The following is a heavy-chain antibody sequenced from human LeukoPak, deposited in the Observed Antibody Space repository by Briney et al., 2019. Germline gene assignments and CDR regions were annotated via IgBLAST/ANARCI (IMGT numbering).Heavy chain of an antibody. J-gene: IGHJ4*02. CDR2: ISSSSSTI. Sequence: PGGSLRLSCAASGFTFSSYSMSWVRQAPGKGLEWVSCISSSSSTIYYADSVKGRFTTSRDNAKNSLYLQMNSLRAEDTAVYYCARGDTVANWGQGTLVTVST. V-gene: IGHV3-48*01. CDR3: ARGDTVAN. D-gene: IGHD2-15*01. CDR1: GFTFSSYS.